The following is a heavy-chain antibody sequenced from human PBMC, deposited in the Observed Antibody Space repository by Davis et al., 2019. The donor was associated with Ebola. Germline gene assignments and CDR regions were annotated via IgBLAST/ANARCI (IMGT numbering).Heavy chain of an antibody. CDR2: IWYDGSNK. Sequence: GGSLRLSCAASGFTFSSYGMHWVRQAPGKGLEWVAVIWYDGSNKYYADSVKGRFTISRDNSKNTLFLQMSSLRAEDTALYYCAKDLEIRELIFYFDSWGQGTLVTVSA. D-gene: IGHD1-1*01. CDR1: GFTFSSYG. V-gene: IGHV3-33*06. J-gene: IGHJ4*02. CDR3: AKDLEIRELIFYFDS.